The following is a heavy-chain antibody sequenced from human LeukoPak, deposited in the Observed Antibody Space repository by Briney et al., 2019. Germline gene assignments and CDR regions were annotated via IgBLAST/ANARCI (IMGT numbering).Heavy chain of an antibody. J-gene: IGHJ6*02. V-gene: IGHV4-34*01. Sequence: PSETLSLTCAVYGGSFSGYYWSWIRQPPGKGLEWIGEINHSGSTDYNPSLKNRVTMSVDTSKNQFSLKLSSVTAADTAVYYCARGTTVTTEGYGMDVWGQGTTVTVSS. CDR3: ARGTTVTTEGYGMDV. CDR2: INHSGST. CDR1: GGSFSGYY. D-gene: IGHD4-11*01.